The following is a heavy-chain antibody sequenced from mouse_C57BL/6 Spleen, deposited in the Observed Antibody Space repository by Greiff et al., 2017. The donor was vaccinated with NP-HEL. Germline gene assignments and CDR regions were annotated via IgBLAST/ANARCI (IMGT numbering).Heavy chain of an antibody. V-gene: IGHV1-69*01. J-gene: IGHJ2*01. CDR1: GYTFTSYW. CDR3: ARGAYGRDY. Sequence: QVQLQQPGAELVMPGASVKLSCKASGYTFTSYWMHWVKQRPGQGLEWIGEIDPSDSYTNYNQKFKGKSTLTVDKSSSTAYMQLSSLTSEDPAVYYCARGAYGRDYWGQGTTLTVSS. CDR2: IDPSDSYT. D-gene: IGHD1-1*01.